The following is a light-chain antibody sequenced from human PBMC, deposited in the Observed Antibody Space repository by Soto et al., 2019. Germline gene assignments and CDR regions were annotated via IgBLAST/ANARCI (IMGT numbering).Light chain of an antibody. V-gene: IGLV1-40*01. CDR2: GNS. CDR1: SSNIGAGYD. Sequence: QSVLTQPPSVSGAPGQRATISCTGSSSNIGAGYDVHWYQQLPGTAPKLLIYGNSNRPSGVPDRFSGSKSGTSASLAITGLQAEDEADYYCQSYDSSLNGGVFGGGTKVTVL. J-gene: IGLJ3*02. CDR3: QSYDSSLNGGV.